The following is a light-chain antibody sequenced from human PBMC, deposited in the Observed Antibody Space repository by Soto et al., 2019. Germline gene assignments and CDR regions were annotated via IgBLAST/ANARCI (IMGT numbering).Light chain of an antibody. CDR3: QSYDSSLSAVV. V-gene: IGLV1-40*01. J-gene: IGLJ2*01. CDR1: SSNIGAGYD. CDR2: GNS. Sequence: QSVLTQPPSVSGAPGQRVTISRTGSSSNIGAGYDVHWYQHLPGTAPKVLIYGNSNRPSGVPDRFSGSKSGTSASLAITGLQAEDEADYYCQSYDSSLSAVVFGGGTKVTVL.